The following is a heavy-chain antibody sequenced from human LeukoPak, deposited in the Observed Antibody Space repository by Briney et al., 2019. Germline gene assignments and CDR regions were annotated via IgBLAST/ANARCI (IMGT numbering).Heavy chain of an antibody. D-gene: IGHD5-24*01. V-gene: IGHV4-59*01. Sequence: SETLSLTCTVSGGSISSYYWSWIRQPPGKGLEWIGYIYYSGSTNYNPSLKGRVTISVDTSKNQFSLKLSSVTAADTAVYYCARQHVEMATMVWYFDLWGRGTLVTVSS. J-gene: IGHJ2*01. CDR3: ARQHVEMATMVWYFDL. CDR1: GGSISSYY. CDR2: IYYSGST.